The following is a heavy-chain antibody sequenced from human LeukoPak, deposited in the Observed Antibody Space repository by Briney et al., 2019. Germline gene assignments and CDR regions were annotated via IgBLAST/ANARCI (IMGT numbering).Heavy chain of an antibody. J-gene: IGHJ4*02. CDR1: GFTLSNAW. Sequence: GGSLRLSCAASGFTLSNAWMSWVRQAPGKGLEWVGRIKSKTDGGTTDYAAPVKGRFTISSDDSKNTLYLQMNSLKTEDTAVYYCTTDLRQWELLHFDYWGQGSLVTVSS. V-gene: IGHV3-15*01. CDR2: IKSKTDGGTT. D-gene: IGHD1-26*01. CDR3: TTDLRQWELLHFDY.